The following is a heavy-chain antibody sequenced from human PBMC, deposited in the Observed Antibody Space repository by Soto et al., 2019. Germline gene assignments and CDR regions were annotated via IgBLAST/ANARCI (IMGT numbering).Heavy chain of an antibody. CDR1: GLSFSEYG. CDR2: ISSHGSDT. V-gene: IGHV3-30*03. D-gene: IGHD5-18*01. Sequence: QVQLVELGGGVVQSGGSLRLSCAASGLSFSEYGLHWVRQAPGKGPEWVAVISSHGSDTYYADFVKGRFIISRDNFRNTLFLQMYRLRVDDTAVYYCTTHRGMQLWLPYFDSWGQGTQVTVSS. J-gene: IGHJ4*02. CDR3: TTHRGMQLWLPYFDS.